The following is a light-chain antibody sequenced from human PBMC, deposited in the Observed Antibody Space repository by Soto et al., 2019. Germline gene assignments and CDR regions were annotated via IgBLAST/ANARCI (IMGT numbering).Light chain of an antibody. CDR1: QSVGSY. CDR2: DAS. J-gene: IGKJ1*01. Sequence: EIVLTQSPATLPLSPGERATLSCRASQSVGSYLAWYQHKRGQAPRLLIYDASNRATGIPARFSGSGSGTDFTLTIRSLEPEDFAVYYCQQRGNWPPTWTFGQGTKVEIK. V-gene: IGKV3-11*01. CDR3: QQRGNWPPTWT.